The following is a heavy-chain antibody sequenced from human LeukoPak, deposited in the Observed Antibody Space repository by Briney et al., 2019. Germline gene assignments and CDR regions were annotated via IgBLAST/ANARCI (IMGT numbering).Heavy chain of an antibody. V-gene: IGHV1-2*06. CDR3: ARERGSSWRYYYMDV. CDR2: INPNSGGT. Sequence: ASVKVSCKASGYTFTGYYMHWVRQAPGQGLEWMGRINPNSGGTNYAQKFQGRVTMTRDTSISTAYMELSRLRSDDTAVYYCARERGSSWRYYYMDVWGKGTTVTASS. J-gene: IGHJ6*03. CDR1: GYTFTGYY. D-gene: IGHD6-13*01.